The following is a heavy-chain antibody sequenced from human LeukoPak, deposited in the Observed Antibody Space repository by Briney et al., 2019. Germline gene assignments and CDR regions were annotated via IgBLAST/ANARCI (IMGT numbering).Heavy chain of an antibody. CDR1: GGSISSRSYY. D-gene: IGHD2-15*01. Sequence: SETLSLTCNVFGGSISSRSYYWGWIRQPPGKGPEWIGSIYYSGSTYYNPSLKSRVTISVDTSKNQFSLKLSSVTAADTAVYYCARGYCSGGSCYSVYWGQGTLVTVSS. J-gene: IGHJ4*02. CDR2: IYYSGST. CDR3: ARGYCSGGSCYSVY. V-gene: IGHV4-39*07.